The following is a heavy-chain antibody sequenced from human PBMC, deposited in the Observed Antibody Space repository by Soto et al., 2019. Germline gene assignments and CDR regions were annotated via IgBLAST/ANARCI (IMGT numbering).Heavy chain of an antibody. CDR1: GYTFTSYA. Sequence: QVQLVQSGAEVKKPGATVKVSCEASGYTFTSYAMHWVRQAPGQRLEWMGWINAGNGNTKYSQKFQGRVTITRDTSASTAYMELSSLRSEDTAVYYCARALGGYSGYGDVWGQGTLVTVSS. J-gene: IGHJ4*02. CDR3: ARALGGYSGYGDV. CDR2: INAGNGNT. D-gene: IGHD5-12*01. V-gene: IGHV1-3*01.